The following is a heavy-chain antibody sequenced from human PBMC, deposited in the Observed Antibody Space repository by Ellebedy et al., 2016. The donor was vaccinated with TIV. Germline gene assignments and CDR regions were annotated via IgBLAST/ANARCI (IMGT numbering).Heavy chain of an antibody. CDR2: ISYDGGYK. CDR1: GFTFSSSG. J-gene: IGHJ5*02. D-gene: IGHD3-3*01. CDR3: SKHEAGVGNP. V-gene: IGHV3-30*18. Sequence: PGGSLRLSCAASGFTFSSSGMHWVRQAPGKGLEWVAGISYDGGYKDYADFVKGRFTISRDNSKNMLFLQMNTLRAEDTALYYCSKHEAGVGNPWGQGTLVTVSS.